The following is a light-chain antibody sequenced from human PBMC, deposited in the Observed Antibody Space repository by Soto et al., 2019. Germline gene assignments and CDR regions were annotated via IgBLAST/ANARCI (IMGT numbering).Light chain of an antibody. CDR3: QQYATFPRT. V-gene: IGKV1-5*03. J-gene: IGKJ1*01. CDR2: RAS. Sequence: DIQMTQSPSTLSASVGDRITITCRASQSIIRRLAWYQQKPGKAPKLLMYRASTLESGVPSRFSGSGSGTEFTLTISSLQPDDFATYHCQQYATFPRTFGQGTKVDIK. CDR1: QSIIRR.